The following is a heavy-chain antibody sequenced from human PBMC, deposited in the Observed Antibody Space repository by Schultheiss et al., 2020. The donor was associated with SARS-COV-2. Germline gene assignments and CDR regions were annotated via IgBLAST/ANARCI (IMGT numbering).Heavy chain of an antibody. CDR2: INAGNGNT. D-gene: IGHD2-2*02. Sequence: ASVKVSCKASGYTFTSYAMHWVRQAPGQRLEWMGWINAGNGNTKYSQKFQGRVTITRDTSASTAYMELSSLRSEDTAVYYCARIGYCSSTSCYTAVDYYYYGMDVWGQGTTVTVSS. V-gene: IGHV1-3*01. J-gene: IGHJ6*02. CDR3: ARIGYCSSTSCYTAVDYYYYGMDV. CDR1: GYTFTSYA.